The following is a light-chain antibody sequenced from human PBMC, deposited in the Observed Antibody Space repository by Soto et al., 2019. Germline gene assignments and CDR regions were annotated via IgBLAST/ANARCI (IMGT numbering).Light chain of an antibody. CDR2: GAS. V-gene: IGKV3-15*01. CDR1: QSVSSK. CDR3: QQDNNWPGT. J-gene: IGKJ1*01. Sequence: EIVLTQSPGTLSVSPGERATLSCRASQSVSSKLAWYQQKPGQAPRLLFYGASTGATGIPARCSGSGSETEITLSISRLQAEDFEVYYGQQDNNWPGTFGQGTKVEIK.